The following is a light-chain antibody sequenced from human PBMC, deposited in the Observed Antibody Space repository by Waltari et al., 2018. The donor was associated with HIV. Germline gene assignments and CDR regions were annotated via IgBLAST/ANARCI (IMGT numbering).Light chain of an antibody. J-gene: IGLJ2*01. CDR2: DVN. Sequence: QSALTQPRSVSGSPGPSVTIPCTGTSSYVGVYNSVSWYQHHPNKGPKLLIYDVNKRPSGVPDRFSGSKSGNTASLTISGLQAEDEADYYCCSYADTYFVLFGGRTKLTVL. CDR1: SSYVGVYNS. V-gene: IGLV2-11*01. CDR3: CSYADTYFVL.